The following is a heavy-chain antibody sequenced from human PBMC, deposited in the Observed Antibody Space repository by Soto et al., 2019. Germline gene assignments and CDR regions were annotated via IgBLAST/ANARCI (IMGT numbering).Heavy chain of an antibody. J-gene: IGHJ6*02. Sequence: PSETLSLTCDVSGYSITSVQYWGWIRQPPGKGLEWIGILHHSGSTDYSPSLQSRVTISIDTSRNRFCLRVTSVTAANPALYYCARRREMTTTKTGMDGWGQGTTVT. D-gene: IGHD1-1*01. CDR1: GYSITSVQY. V-gene: IGHV4-38-2*01. CDR2: LHHSGST. CDR3: ARRREMTTTKTGMDG.